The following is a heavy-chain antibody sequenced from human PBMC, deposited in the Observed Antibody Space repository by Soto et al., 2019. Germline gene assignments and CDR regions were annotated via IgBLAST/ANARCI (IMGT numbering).Heavy chain of an antibody. CDR2: ISGSGGST. V-gene: IGHV3-23*01. CDR1: GFTFSSYA. D-gene: IGHD2-2*01. J-gene: IGHJ6*02. Sequence: GSLRLSCAASGFTFSSYAMSWVRQAPGKGLEWVSAISGSGGSTYYADSVKGRFTISRDNSKNTLYLQMNSLRAEDTAVYYCAKGIVVVPAARPRAYYYYGMDVWGQGTTVTVSS. CDR3: AKGIVVVPAARPRAYYYYGMDV.